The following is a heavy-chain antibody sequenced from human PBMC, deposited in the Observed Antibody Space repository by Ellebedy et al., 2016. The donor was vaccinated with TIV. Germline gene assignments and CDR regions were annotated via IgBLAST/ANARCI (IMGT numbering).Heavy chain of an antibody. J-gene: IGHJ4*02. CDR3: VRDNYGVDY. D-gene: IGHD4-11*01. CDR2: INSDGSST. CDR1: GFTFSNYW. Sequence: GESLKISXAASGFTFSNYWMQWVRQAPGKGLVWVSHINSDGSSTTYADSVKGRFTTSRDNAKNTLYLQMNSLRAEDTAVYYCVRDNYGVDYWGQGTLVTVSS. V-gene: IGHV3-74*01.